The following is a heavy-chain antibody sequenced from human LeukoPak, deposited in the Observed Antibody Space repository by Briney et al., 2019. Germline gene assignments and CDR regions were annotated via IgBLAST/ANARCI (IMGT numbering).Heavy chain of an antibody. J-gene: IGHJ4*02. V-gene: IGHV5-51*01. CDR3: ASLSSGYYVYDY. D-gene: IGHD3-22*01. Sequence: GESLKFSCKGSGYSFTSYWIGWVRQMPGKGLEGMGIIYAGDSDTRYGPSFQGQATISADKSISTAYLQWSSLKASDTAMYYCASLSSGYYVYDYWGQGTLVTVSS. CDR2: IYAGDSDT. CDR1: GYSFTSYW.